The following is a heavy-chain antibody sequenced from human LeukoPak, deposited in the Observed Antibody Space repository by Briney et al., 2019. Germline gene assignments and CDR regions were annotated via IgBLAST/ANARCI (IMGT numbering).Heavy chain of an antibody. CDR2: INAGNGNT. Sequence: GASVKVSCKASGYTFTSYAMHWVRQAPGQRLEWMGWINAGNGNTKYSQRFQGRVTITRDTSASTAYMELSSLRSEDTAVYYCASSYSSSWYEAFDIWGQGTMVTVSS. CDR1: GYTFTSYA. V-gene: IGHV1-3*01. D-gene: IGHD6-13*01. CDR3: ASSYSSSWYEAFDI. J-gene: IGHJ3*02.